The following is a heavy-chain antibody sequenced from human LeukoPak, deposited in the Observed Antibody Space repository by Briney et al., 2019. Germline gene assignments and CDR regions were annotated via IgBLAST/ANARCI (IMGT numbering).Heavy chain of an antibody. CDR3: TRGGAYDL. J-gene: IGHJ5*02. CDR1: GFTFSSYY. Sequence: GGSLRLSCTVSGFTFSSYYMHWVRQAPRKGLVWVSRINYDGSTTSYADSVKGRFTIYRENAEHTLYLQKTRLRPEDTAVFYCTRGGAYDLWGQGTLVTVSS. V-gene: IGHV3-74*01. CDR2: INYDGSTT.